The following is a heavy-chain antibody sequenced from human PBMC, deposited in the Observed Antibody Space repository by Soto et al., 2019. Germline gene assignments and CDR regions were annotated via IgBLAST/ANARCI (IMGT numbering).Heavy chain of an antibody. J-gene: IGHJ2*01. CDR2: ITYDGSNK. Sequence: QAPGQGLEWVAVITYDGSNKYYADSVRGRFTISRDNSKSTLYLQMDSLIIDDTAVYDCARDVGNQIDL. CDR3: ARDVGNQIDL. V-gene: IGHV3-30-3*01. D-gene: IGHD2-15*01.